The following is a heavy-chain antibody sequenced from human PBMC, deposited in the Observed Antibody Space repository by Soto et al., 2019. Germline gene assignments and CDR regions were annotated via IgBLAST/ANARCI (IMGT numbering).Heavy chain of an antibody. CDR3: ARDIVGTNGVLYY. J-gene: IGHJ6*02. D-gene: IGHD5-12*01. CDR2: INPSGGST. CDR1: GYTFTSYY. V-gene: IGHV1-46*01. Sequence: ASVKVSCKASGYTFTSYYMHWVRQAPGQGLEWMGIINPSGGSTSYAQKFRGRVTMTSDTSTSTVYMALSSLRSEDTAVYYCARDIVGTNGVLYYWGQGTTVTVSS.